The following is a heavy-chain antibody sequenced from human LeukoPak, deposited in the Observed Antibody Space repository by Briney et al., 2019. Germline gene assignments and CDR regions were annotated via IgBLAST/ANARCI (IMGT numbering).Heavy chain of an antibody. J-gene: IGHJ5*02. CDR2: IKEDGSEK. V-gene: IGHV3-7*01. CDR3: ARDVQAVRGVISRCFDP. Sequence: GGSLRLSCAASGFTFSSYRMSWVRQAPGKGLEWVANIKEDGSEKYYVDSVKGRFTISRDNAKNSLYLQMNSLRAEDTAVYYCARDVQAVRGVISRCFDPWGQGTLVTVSS. D-gene: IGHD3-10*01. CDR1: GFTFSSYR.